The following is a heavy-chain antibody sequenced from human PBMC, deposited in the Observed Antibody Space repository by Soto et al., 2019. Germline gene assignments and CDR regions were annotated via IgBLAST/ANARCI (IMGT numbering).Heavy chain of an antibody. CDR1: GFTFSSYS. V-gene: IGHV3-21*01. D-gene: IGHD3-16*01. J-gene: IGHJ4*02. CDR2: ISSSSSYI. CDR3: ATSTWGHQPLDY. Sequence: GGSLRLSCAASGFTFSSYSMNWVRQAPGKGLEWVSSISSSSSYIYYADSVKGRFTISRDNAKNSLYLQMNSLRAEDTAVYYCATSTWGHQPLDYWGQGTLVTVSS.